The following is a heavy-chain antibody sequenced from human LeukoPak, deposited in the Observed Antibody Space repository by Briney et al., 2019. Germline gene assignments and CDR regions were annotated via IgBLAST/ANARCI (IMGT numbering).Heavy chain of an antibody. CDR3: ARDDYGDYETLLYY. Sequence: PGGSLRLSCAASGFTFSSYSMNWVRQPPGKGLEWIGEINHSGSTNYNPSLKSRVTISVDTSKNQFSLKLSSVTAADTAVYYCARDDYGDYETLLYYWGQGTLVTVSS. J-gene: IGHJ4*02. CDR2: INHSGST. D-gene: IGHD4-17*01. CDR1: GFTFSSYS. V-gene: IGHV4-34*01.